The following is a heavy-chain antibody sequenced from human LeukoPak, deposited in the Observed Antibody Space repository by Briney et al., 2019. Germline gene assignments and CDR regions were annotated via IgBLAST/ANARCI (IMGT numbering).Heavy chain of an antibody. V-gene: IGHV1-69*05. CDR1: GGTFSSYA. D-gene: IGHD4-17*01. Sequence: SVKVSCKASGGTFSSYAISWVRQAPGPGLEWMGRIIPIFGTANYAQKSQGRITMIRNTSRTTAYMEPSSLRSDDTAVYYCARELRRDDYWGQGTLVTVSS. J-gene: IGHJ4*02. CDR3: ARELRRDDY. CDR2: IIPIFGTA.